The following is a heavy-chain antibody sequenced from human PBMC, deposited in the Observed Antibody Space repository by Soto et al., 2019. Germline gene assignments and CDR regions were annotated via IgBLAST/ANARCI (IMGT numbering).Heavy chain of an antibody. CDR1: GLTFSKYA. CDR2: ILHDGDKK. V-gene: IGHV3-30*03. Sequence: QMQLVESGGGVVQPGGSLRLSCAASGLTFSKYAMHWVRQAPGKGLEWVAVILHDGDKKRYADSVEGRFTISRDNSMDTLSLQMSGLRADDSAVYYCVRERCGAPSCEGRDWFVPWGQGTLVTVSS. CDR3: VRERCGAPSCEGRDWFVP. D-gene: IGHD1-26*01. J-gene: IGHJ5*02.